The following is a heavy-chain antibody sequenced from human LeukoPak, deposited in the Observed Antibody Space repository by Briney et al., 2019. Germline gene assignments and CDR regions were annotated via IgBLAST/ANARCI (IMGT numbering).Heavy chain of an antibody. CDR3: ARGRGYCSSTSCYRTDWFDP. CDR1: GGSLISFY. D-gene: IGHD2-2*02. Sequence: SETLSLTCTVAGGSLISFYWSWIRQPPGKGLEWIGYIYYSGSTNYNPSLKSRVTISVDTSKNQFSLKLSSVTAADTAVYYCARGRGYCSSTSCYRTDWFDPWGQGTLVTVSS. J-gene: IGHJ5*02. V-gene: IGHV4-59*08. CDR2: IYYSGST.